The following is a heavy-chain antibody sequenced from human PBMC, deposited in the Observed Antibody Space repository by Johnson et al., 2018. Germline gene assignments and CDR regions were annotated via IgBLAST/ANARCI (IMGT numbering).Heavy chain of an antibody. CDR3: AKDLRRFLDWLSSPPVGDAFDF. V-gene: IGHV3-30*18. J-gene: IGHJ3*01. CDR1: GFTFSSYG. D-gene: IGHD3-3*01. CDR2: ISYDGSNK. Sequence: QVQLVQSGGGVVQXEKSLRLXCAVSGFTFSSYGMHWVRQAPGKGLEWVAVISYDGSNKYYADSVKGRFTISRDKSKNTLYLQMNSLRDEDTAVYYGAKDLRRFLDWLSSPPVGDAFDFWGQGTLVTVSS.